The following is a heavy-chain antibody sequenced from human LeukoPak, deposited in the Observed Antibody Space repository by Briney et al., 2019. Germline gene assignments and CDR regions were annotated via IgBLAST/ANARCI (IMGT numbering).Heavy chain of an antibody. CDR3: ARDRHYYDSSGPAGSYFDY. Sequence: GGSLRLSCAASGFTFSDYYMSWIRQAPGKGLEWVSYISSSGSTIYYADSVKGRFTISTHNSNNSLYLQMNSLRADDTAVYYCARDRHYYDSSGPAGSYFDYWGQGTLVTVSS. CDR1: GFTFSDYY. D-gene: IGHD3-22*01. V-gene: IGHV3-11*04. CDR2: ISSSGSTI. J-gene: IGHJ4*02.